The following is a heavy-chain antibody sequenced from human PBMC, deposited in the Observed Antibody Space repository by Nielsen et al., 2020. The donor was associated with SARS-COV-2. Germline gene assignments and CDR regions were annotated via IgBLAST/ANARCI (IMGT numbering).Heavy chain of an antibody. V-gene: IGHV4-34*01. J-gene: IGHJ4*02. D-gene: IGHD6-19*01. CDR3: ARGGRYSSGWYLGY. CDR1: GGSFSGYY. Sequence: SETLSLTCAVYGGSFSGYYWSWIRQPPGKGLEWIGEINHSGSTNYNPSLKSRVTISVDTSKNQFSLKLSSVTAADTAVYYCARGGRYSSGWYLGYWGQGTLVTVSS. CDR2: INHSGST.